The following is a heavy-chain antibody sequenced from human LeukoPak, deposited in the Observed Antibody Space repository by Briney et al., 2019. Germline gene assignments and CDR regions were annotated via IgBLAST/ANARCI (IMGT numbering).Heavy chain of an antibody. CDR3: ARLLTSSSWYSFFHDAFDI. Sequence: ASVKVSCKASGYTFTSYAMHWVRQAPGQRLEWMGWINAGNGNTKYSQKFQGRVTITRDTSASTAYMELSSLRSEDTAVYYCARLLTSSSWYSFFHDAFDIWGQGTMVTVSS. CDR1: GYTFTSYA. CDR2: INAGNGNT. V-gene: IGHV1-3*01. J-gene: IGHJ3*02. D-gene: IGHD6-13*01.